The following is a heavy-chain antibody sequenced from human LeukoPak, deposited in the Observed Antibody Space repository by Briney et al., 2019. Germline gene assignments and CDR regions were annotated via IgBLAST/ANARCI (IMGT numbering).Heavy chain of an antibody. Sequence: GKSLRLSCAASGFTFSGYPIHWVRQAPGKGLEWVAVISYDGSNKYYADSVKGRFTISRDNSKNTLYLQMNSLRAEDTAVYYCARKDGYRDYWGQGTLVTVSS. CDR2: ISYDGSNK. CDR1: GFTFSGYP. J-gene: IGHJ4*02. CDR3: ARKDGYRDY. V-gene: IGHV3-30*04. D-gene: IGHD5-24*01.